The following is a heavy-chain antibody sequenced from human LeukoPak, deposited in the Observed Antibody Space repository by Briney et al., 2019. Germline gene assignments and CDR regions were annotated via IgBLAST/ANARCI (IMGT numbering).Heavy chain of an antibody. J-gene: IGHJ4*02. CDR3: ARDPTPTQLWFRGSFDY. D-gene: IGHD5-18*01. CDR1: GFTFSSYW. Sequence: GGSLRLSCAASGFTFSSYWMTWVRQAPGKGLEWVANIKQDGSEKYYVDSVKGRFTISRDNAKSSLYLQMDSLRAEDTAVYYCARDPTPTQLWFRGSFDYWGQGALVTVSS. V-gene: IGHV3-7*01. CDR2: IKQDGSEK.